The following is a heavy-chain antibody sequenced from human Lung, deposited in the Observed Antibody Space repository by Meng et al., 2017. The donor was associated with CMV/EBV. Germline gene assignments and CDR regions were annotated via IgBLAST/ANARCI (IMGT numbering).Heavy chain of an antibody. J-gene: IGHJ6*02. CDR1: GFTFSSYA. CDR2: ISYDGSNK. Sequence: GGSXRLXXAASGFTFSSYAMHWVRQAPGKGLEWVAVISYDGSNKYYADSVKGRFTISRDNSKNTLYLQMNSLRAEDTAVYYCARVNIVVVPAAPLDVWGQGTTVTVSS. CDR3: ARVNIVVVPAAPLDV. D-gene: IGHD2-2*01. V-gene: IGHV3-30-3*01.